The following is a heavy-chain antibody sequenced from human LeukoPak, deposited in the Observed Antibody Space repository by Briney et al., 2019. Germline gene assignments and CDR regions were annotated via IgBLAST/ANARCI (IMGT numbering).Heavy chain of an antibody. CDR2: ISGSGGST. CDR1: GFTVSSNY. J-gene: IGHJ6*03. V-gene: IGHV3-23*01. D-gene: IGHD3-16*01. Sequence: PGGSLRLSCAASGFTVSSNYMSWVRQAPGKGLEWVSAISGSGGSTYYADSVKGRFTISRDNSKNTLYLQMNSLRAEDTAVYYCAKKGDYYYYYMDVWGKGTTVTVSS. CDR3: AKKGDYYYYYMDV.